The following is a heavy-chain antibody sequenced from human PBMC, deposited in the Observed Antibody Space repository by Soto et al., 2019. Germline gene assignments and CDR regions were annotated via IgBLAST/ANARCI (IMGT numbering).Heavy chain of an antibody. CDR3: ATLFYYYDSSGYYGRPFFDY. D-gene: IGHD3-22*01. Sequence: ASVKVSCKASGYTFTSYAMHWVRQAPGQRLEWMGWINAGNGNTKYSQKFQGRVTITRDTSASTAYMELSSLRSEDTAVYYCATLFYYYDSSGYYGRPFFDYWGQGTLVTVSS. CDR2: INAGNGNT. V-gene: IGHV1-3*01. CDR1: GYTFTSYA. J-gene: IGHJ4*02.